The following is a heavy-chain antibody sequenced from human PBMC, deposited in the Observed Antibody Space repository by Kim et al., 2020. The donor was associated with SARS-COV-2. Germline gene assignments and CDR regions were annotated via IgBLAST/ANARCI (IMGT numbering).Heavy chain of an antibody. CDR3: ARESAAVTKRIYRMDV. CDR2: MNPNTGDT. CDR1: GYTFTAHY. J-gene: IGHJ6*02. V-gene: IGHV1-2*06. Sequence: ASVKVSCQASGYTFTAHYIEWVRQAPGQGLEGMGQMNPNTGDTLYAQIFQGRVTMTRDTPMSTAYMELSGLQSDDTAVYYCARESAAVTKRIYRMDVWGQGTTVTVSS. D-gene: IGHD3-3*01.